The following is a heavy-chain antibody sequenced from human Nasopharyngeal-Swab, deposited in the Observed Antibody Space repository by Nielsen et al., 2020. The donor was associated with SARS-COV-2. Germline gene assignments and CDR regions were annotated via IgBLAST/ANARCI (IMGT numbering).Heavy chain of an antibody. CDR2: IYYNGNT. J-gene: IGHJ4*02. CDR1: GDSIAYRTFY. Sequence: SETLSLTCTVSGDSIAYRTFYWGWIRQPPGKGLEWIGNIYYNGNTYQNPSLKSRLTISVDKSQNQFSLQLSSVTAADTAVYYCVRSSSWYYFDYWAQGTQVTVSS. D-gene: IGHD6-13*01. V-gene: IGHV4-39*01. CDR3: VRSSSWYYFDY.